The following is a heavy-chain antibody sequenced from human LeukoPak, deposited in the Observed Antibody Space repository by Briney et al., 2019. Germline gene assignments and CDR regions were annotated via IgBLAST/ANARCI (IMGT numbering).Heavy chain of an antibody. CDR2: ISAYNGNT. D-gene: IGHD4-17*01. J-gene: IGHJ6*02. CDR1: GYTFTSYG. CDR3: ARHLDYGDYVGYYYYGMDV. V-gene: IGHV1-18*01. Sequence: GASVKVSCTASGYTFTSYGISWGRQAPGHGGEGRGWISAYNGNTNYAQKLQGRVTMTTDTSTSTAYIELRRLRSDDTAVYYCARHLDYGDYVGYYYYGMDVWGQGTTVTVSS.